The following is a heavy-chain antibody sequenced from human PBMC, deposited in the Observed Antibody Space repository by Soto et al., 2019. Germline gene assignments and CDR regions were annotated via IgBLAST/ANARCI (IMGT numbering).Heavy chain of an antibody. CDR1: GFAVSSNY. V-gene: IGHV3-23*01. Sequence: GGSLRLSCAASGFAVSSNYMSWVRQAPGKGLEWVSAISGSGGSTYYADSVKGRFTISRDNSKNTLYLQMNSLRAEDTAVYYCAKDQVLRYFDWLFLFDYWGQGTLVTVSS. D-gene: IGHD3-9*01. CDR2: ISGSGGST. CDR3: AKDQVLRYFDWLFLFDY. J-gene: IGHJ4*02.